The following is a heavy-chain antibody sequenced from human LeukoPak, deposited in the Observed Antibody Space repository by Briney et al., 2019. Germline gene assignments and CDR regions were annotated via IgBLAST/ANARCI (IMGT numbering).Heavy chain of an antibody. V-gene: IGHV3-30*02. Sequence: GGSLRPPCAASGFTFSSYGMYWVRHAPDKGLEWVAFIQHDGRDTYYTNSVKGRFTTSRDNSKNILYLQMNSLRPEDTALYYCATRDCTGSGCGYYYMGVWGKGTTVTVS. CDR1: GFTFSSYG. CDR2: IQHDGRDT. D-gene: IGHD2-8*02. CDR3: ATRDCTGSGCGYYYMGV. J-gene: IGHJ6*03.